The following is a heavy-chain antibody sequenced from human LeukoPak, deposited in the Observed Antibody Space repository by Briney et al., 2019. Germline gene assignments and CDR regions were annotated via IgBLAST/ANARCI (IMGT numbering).Heavy chain of an antibody. CDR1: GYTFTGFY. CDR2: LNPNSGGT. V-gene: IGHV1-2*02. J-gene: IGHJ1*01. CDR3: ARDLDNYSGSGSYYNGDPLFQH. Sequence: GASVKVSCKASGYTFTGFYIHWVRQAPGQGLEWMGWLNPNSGGTNYAQNFHGRVTMTRDTSISTGYMELSRLRSDDTAVYYCARDLDNYSGSGSYYNGDPLFQHWGQGTLVTVSS. D-gene: IGHD3-10*01.